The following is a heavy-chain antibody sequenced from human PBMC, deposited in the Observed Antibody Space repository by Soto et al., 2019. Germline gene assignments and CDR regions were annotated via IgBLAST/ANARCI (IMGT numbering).Heavy chain of an antibody. Sequence: QVQLVQSGAEVKKPGSSVKVSCNASGGTFSSYAISWVRQAPGQGLEWMGGIIPIFGTANYAQKFQGRVTITADESTSTAYMELISLRSEDTAVYYCARDSDYGDYGNCFHHLVQVTLVTVSS. V-gene: IGHV1-69*01. CDR3: ARDSDYGDYGNCFHH. D-gene: IGHD4-17*01. J-gene: IGHJ1*01. CDR2: IIPIFGTA. CDR1: GGTFSSYA.